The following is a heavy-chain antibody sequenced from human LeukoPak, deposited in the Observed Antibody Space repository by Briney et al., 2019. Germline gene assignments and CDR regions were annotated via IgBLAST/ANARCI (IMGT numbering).Heavy chain of an antibody. CDR3: ARGGGGQYPYYYGMDV. V-gene: IGHV4-59*01. Sequence: SETLSPTCTVSGGSISSYYWSWIRQPPGKGLEWIGYIYYSGSTNYNPSLKSRVTISVDTSKNQFSLKLSSVTAADTAVYYCARGGGGQYPYYYGMDVWGQGTTVTVSS. CDR2: IYYSGST. CDR1: GGSISSYY. J-gene: IGHJ6*02. D-gene: IGHD2-2*01.